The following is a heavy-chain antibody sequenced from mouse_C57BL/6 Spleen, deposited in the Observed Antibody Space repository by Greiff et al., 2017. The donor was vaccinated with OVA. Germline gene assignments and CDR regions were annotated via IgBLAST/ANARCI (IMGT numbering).Heavy chain of an antibody. J-gene: IGHJ4*01. CDR2: IYPRSGNT. CDR1: GYTFTSYG. Sequence: VQLQQSGAELARPGASVKLSCKASGYTFTSYGISWVKQRTGQGLEWIGEIYPRSGNTYYNEKFKGKATLTADKSSSTAYMELRSLTSEDSAVYFCARWDYDPYYYAMDYWGQGTSVTVSS. V-gene: IGHV1-81*01. D-gene: IGHD2-4*01. CDR3: ARWDYDPYYYAMDY.